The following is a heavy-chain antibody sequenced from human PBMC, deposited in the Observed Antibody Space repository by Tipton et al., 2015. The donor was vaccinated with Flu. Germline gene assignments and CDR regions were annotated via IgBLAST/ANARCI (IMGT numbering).Heavy chain of an antibody. Sequence: QLVQSGAEVKQPGASVKLSCKASGYTFTKHGITWVRQAPGQGLEWMGWISAYNGYTDFAQKFQGRVTMTTDTSASTAYMELRSLRSDDGAVYSCAREVPRFWDIEIGPAALHNCFAPGGQGPRVPVSS. V-gene: IGHV1-18*04. J-gene: IGHJ5*02. D-gene: IGHD2-2*01. CDR2: ISAYNGYT. CDR3: AREVPRFWDIEIGPAALHNCFAP. CDR1: GYTFTKHG.